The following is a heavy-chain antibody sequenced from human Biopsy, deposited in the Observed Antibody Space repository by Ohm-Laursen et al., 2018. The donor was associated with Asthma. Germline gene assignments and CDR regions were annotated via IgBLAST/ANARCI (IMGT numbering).Heavy chain of an antibody. J-gene: IGHJ6*02. CDR3: ARAVDYSHYYGIDV. Sequence: SVKVSCKASGYTFNSAGITWVRQALGQGLEWMGWISVYNGNTKVAQKLQDRVTMITDTSTSTAYMELRSLRSDDPAVYFCARAVDYSHYYGIDVWGQGTTVTVS. V-gene: IGHV1-18*01. D-gene: IGHD3-10*01. CDR2: ISVYNGNT. CDR1: GYTFNSAG.